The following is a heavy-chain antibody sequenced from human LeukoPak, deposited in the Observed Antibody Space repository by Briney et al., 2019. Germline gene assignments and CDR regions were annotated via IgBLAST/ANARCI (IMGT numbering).Heavy chain of an antibody. J-gene: IGHJ4*02. D-gene: IGHD3-3*01. CDR1: GGSISSSSYY. Sequence: SETLSLTCTVSGGSISSSSYYWGWIRQPPGKGLEWIGSIYYSGSTYYNPSLKSRVTISIDTSKNQFSLNLNSVTAADTAVYYCARTFFDFWSASLTFFDYWGQGTLVTVSS. CDR3: ARTFFDFWSASLTFFDY. CDR2: IYYSGST. V-gene: IGHV4-39*07.